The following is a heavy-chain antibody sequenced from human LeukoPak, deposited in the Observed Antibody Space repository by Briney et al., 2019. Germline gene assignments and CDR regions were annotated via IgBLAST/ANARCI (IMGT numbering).Heavy chain of an antibody. D-gene: IGHD3-22*01. CDR1: GYTFTTYW. CDR2: IYPGDSDT. CDR3: ARGSGYYDY. V-gene: IGHV5-51*01. Sequence: GESLKISCKGSGYTFTTYWIGWVRQMPGKGLEWMGIIYPGDSDTRYSPSFQGQVTISADKSISTAYLQWSSLRSEDTAVYYCARGSGYYDYWGQGTLVTVSS. J-gene: IGHJ4*02.